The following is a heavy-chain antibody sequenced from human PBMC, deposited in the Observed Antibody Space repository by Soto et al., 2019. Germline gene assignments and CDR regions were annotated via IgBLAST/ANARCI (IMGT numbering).Heavy chain of an antibody. CDR2: ISWNRGSI. V-gene: IGHV3-9*01. Sequence: EVQLVESGGGLVQPGRSLRLSCAASGFTFDDYAMHWVRQAPGKGLEWVSGISWNRGSIGYADSVKGRFTISRDNAKNSLYLQMNSLRAEDTALYYGAKGQGAYYDHSEGMDVWGQGTTVTVSS. CDR3: AKGQGAYYDHSEGMDV. CDR1: GFTFDDYA. D-gene: IGHD3-3*01. J-gene: IGHJ6*02.